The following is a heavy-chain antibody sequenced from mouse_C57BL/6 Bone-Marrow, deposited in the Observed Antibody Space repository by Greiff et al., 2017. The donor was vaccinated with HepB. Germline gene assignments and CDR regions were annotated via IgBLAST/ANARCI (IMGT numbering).Heavy chain of an antibody. V-gene: IGHV1-7*01. CDR3: ARSPITTVVSYWYFDV. Sequence: QVHVKQSGAELAKPGASVKLSCKASGYTFTSYWMHWVKQRPGQGLEWIGYINPSSGYTKYNQKFKDKATLTADKSTSTAYMQLSSLTYEDSAVYYCARSPITTVVSYWYFDVWGTGTTVTVSS. J-gene: IGHJ1*03. CDR1: GYTFTSYW. D-gene: IGHD1-1*01. CDR2: INPSSGYT.